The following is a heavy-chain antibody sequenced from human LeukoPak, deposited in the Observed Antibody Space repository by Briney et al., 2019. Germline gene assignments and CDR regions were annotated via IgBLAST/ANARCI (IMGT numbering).Heavy chain of an antibody. CDR1: GFTFTGHA. D-gene: IGHD4-17*01. J-gene: IGHJ4*02. CDR2: ISGSGGTT. Sequence: GGSLRLSCAASGFTFTGHAMTWVRQAPEKGLEWVAVISGSGGTTYYADSVKGRFIISRGNSKNTLYLQMNSLTGADTALYYCAKDRYGDYSFEHWGQGALVAVSS. CDR3: AKDRYGDYSFEH. V-gene: IGHV3-23*01.